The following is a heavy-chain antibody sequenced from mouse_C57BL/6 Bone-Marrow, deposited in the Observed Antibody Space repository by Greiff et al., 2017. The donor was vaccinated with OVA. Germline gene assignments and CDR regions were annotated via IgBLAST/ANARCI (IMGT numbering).Heavy chain of an antibody. V-gene: IGHV7-3*01. CDR1: GFTFTDYY. D-gene: IGHD3-1*01. CDR3: ARYAWAFDY. Sequence: EVKLVESGGGLVQPGGSLSLSCAASGFTFTDYYMSWVRQPPGKALEWLGFIRNKANGYTTEYSASVKGRFTISRDNSQSILYLQMNALRAEDSATYYCARYAWAFDYWGQGTTLTVSS. J-gene: IGHJ2*01. CDR2: IRNKANGYTT.